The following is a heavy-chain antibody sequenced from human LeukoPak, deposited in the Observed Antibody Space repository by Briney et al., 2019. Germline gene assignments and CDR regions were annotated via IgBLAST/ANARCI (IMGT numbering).Heavy chain of an antibody. V-gene: IGHV3-30-3*01. D-gene: IGHD7-27*01. CDR3: ARDSNFKLNWGSVGY. Sequence: PGGSLRLSCAASGFTFSSYAMHWVRQAPGKGLEWVAVISYDGSNKYYADPVKGRFTISRDNSKNTLYLQMNSLRAEDTAVYYCARDSNFKLNWGSVGYWGQGTLVTVSS. CDR1: GFTFSSYA. CDR2: ISYDGSNK. J-gene: IGHJ4*02.